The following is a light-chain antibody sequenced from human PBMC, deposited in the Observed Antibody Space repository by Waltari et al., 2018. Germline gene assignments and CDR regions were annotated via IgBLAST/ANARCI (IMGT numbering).Light chain of an antibody. CDR3: QQHGTLPAT. Sequence: IVLTQSPGTASLSPGERVTLSCRASQSVGSGSLAWYQQKPGQAPRLVIYRASRRATGIPDRFGGSGSGTDFSLTISRLEPEDFAVYYCQQHGTLPATFGQGTKVEIK. CDR1: QSVGSGS. V-gene: IGKV3-20*01. CDR2: RAS. J-gene: IGKJ1*01.